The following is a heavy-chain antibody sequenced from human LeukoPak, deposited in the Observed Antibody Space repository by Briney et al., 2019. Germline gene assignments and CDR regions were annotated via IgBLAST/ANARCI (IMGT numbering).Heavy chain of an antibody. Sequence: GGSLRLSCAASGFTFSSYSMNWVRQAPGKGLEWVSSISSNSIYVFYADSMKGRFTISRDNAKNSLSLQMNSLRAEDTAVYYCARDQVDRIWYFDYWGQGTLVTASS. J-gene: IGHJ4*02. CDR3: ARDQVDRIWYFDY. CDR1: GFTFSSYS. D-gene: IGHD1-14*01. V-gene: IGHV3-21*01. CDR2: ISSNSIYV.